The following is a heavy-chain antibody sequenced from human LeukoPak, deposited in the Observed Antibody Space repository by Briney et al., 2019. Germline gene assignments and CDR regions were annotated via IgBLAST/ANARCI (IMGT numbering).Heavy chain of an antibody. CDR1: GGTFSSYA. CDR2: IIPILGIA. CDR3: ARVGGEFPNNWFDP. D-gene: IGHD3-10*01. V-gene: IGHV1-69*04. J-gene: IGHJ5*02. Sequence: VASVKVSCKASGGTFSSYAISWVRQAPGQGLEWMGRIIPILGIANYAQKFQGRVTITADKSTSTAYMELSSLGSEDTAVYYCARVGGEFPNNWFDPWGQGTLVTVSS.